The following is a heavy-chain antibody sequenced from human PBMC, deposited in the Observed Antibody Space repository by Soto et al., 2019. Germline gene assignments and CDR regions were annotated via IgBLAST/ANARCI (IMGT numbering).Heavy chain of an antibody. CDR1: GFTFGSYA. Sequence: EVQLLEAGGDLVQPGGSLRLSCAASGFTFGSYALNWVRQAPGKGLEWVSGISSSGSIIYYADSVKGRFTISRDNSKNTMYLQMSSLRVEDTAVYYCAKEIFYDDEEQGPGVYGMDVWGQGTTVTVSS. D-gene: IGHD3-3*01. J-gene: IGHJ6*02. CDR2: ISSSGSII. V-gene: IGHV3-23*01. CDR3: AKEIFYDDEEQGPGVYGMDV.